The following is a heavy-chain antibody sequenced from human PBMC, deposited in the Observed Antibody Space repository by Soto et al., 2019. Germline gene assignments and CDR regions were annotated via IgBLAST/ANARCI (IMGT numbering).Heavy chain of an antibody. D-gene: IGHD2-21*02. V-gene: IGHV1-69*08. Sequence: QVQLVQSGAEVKKPGSSVKVSCKASGDTFSSYTISWVRQAPGQGLEWMGRIIPILGIANYAQKFQGRVTITADKSTSTAYMELSSLRSEDTAVYYCARDRLAYCGGDCSSYAFDIWGQGTMVTVSS. CDR2: IIPILGIA. J-gene: IGHJ3*02. CDR3: ARDRLAYCGGDCSSYAFDI. CDR1: GDTFSSYT.